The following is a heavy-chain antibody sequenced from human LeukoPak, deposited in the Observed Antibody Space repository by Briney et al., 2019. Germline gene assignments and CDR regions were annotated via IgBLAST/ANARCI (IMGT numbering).Heavy chain of an antibody. D-gene: IGHD5-24*01. CDR1: GGTFSSYA. J-gene: IGHJ3*02. CDR2: IIPIFGTA. Sequence: GASVTVSCKASGGTFSSYAISWVRQAPGQGLEWMGGIIPIFGTANYAQKFQGRVTITADESTSTAYMELSSLRSEDTAVYYCAREQRWQSHAFDIWGQGTMVTVSS. V-gene: IGHV1-69*13. CDR3: AREQRWQSHAFDI.